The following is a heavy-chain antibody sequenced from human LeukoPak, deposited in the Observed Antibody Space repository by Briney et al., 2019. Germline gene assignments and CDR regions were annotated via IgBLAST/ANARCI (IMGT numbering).Heavy chain of an antibody. J-gene: IGHJ4*02. Sequence: GGSLRLSCAASGFTFSNCEMNWVRQAPGKGLEWVSHVSRSGSTIYYAGSVKGRVTISRDNAKNSLYLQMNSLRAEDTAVYYCAREGIALGGEFDYWGQGTLVTVSS. CDR1: GFTFSNCE. CDR2: VSRSGSTI. D-gene: IGHD6-19*01. V-gene: IGHV3-48*03. CDR3: AREGIALGGEFDY.